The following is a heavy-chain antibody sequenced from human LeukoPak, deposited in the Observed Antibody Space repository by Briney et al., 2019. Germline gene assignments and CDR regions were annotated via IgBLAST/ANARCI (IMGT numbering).Heavy chain of an antibody. D-gene: IGHD5-12*01. CDR2: IWYDGSNK. J-gene: IGHJ4*02. Sequence: GGSLRLSCAASGFTFSSYGMHWVRQAPGKGLEWVAVIWYDGSNKYYADSVKGRFTISRDNSKNTLYLQMNSLRAEDTAVYYCARAGGYSGYDPLVYWGQGTLVTVSS. CDR1: GFTFSSYG. CDR3: ARAGGYSGYDPLVY. V-gene: IGHV3-33*01.